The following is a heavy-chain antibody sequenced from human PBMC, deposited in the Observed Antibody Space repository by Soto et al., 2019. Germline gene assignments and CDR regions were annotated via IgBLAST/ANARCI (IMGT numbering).Heavy chain of an antibody. CDR3: AHIRYFYDSSGYHFDY. CDR2: IYWNDDK. V-gene: IGHV2-5*01. Sequence: SGPTLVNPTQTLTLTCTFSGFSLSTSGVGVGWIRPPPGKALEWLALIYWNDDKRYSPSLKSRLTITKDTSKNQVVLTMTNMDPVDTATYYCAHIRYFYDSSGYHFDYWGQGTLVTVSS. CDR1: GFSLSTSGVG. J-gene: IGHJ4*02. D-gene: IGHD3-22*01.